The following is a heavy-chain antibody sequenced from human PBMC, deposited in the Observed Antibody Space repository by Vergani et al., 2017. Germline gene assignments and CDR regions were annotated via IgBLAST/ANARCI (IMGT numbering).Heavy chain of an antibody. Sequence: QVQLVESGGGVVQPGRSLRLSCAASGFTFSSYGMHWVRQAPGKGLEWVAVISYDGSNKYYADSVKGRFTISRDNSKNTLYLQMNSLRAEDTAVYYCARGCGGDCYGNGFDYWGQGTLVTVSS. V-gene: IGHV3-30*03. CDR3: ARGCGGDCYGNGFDY. CDR1: GFTFSSYG. D-gene: IGHD2-21*01. J-gene: IGHJ4*02. CDR2: ISYDGSNK.